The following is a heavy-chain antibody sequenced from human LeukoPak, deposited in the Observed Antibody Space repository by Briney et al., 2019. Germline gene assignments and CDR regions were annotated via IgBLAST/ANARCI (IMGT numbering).Heavy chain of an antibody. Sequence: GGSLRLSCAASEFTFSSYAMSWVRQAPGKWLEWVSAISDSGGSTYYADSVKGRFTVSRDNSKNTMYLQMSSLRAEDTAVYYCAKDRRACSSSSCYYRFDYWGQGTLVTVSS. V-gene: IGHV3-23*01. J-gene: IGHJ4*02. CDR1: EFTFSSYA. CDR3: AKDRRACSSSSCYYRFDY. CDR2: ISDSGGST. D-gene: IGHD2-2*01.